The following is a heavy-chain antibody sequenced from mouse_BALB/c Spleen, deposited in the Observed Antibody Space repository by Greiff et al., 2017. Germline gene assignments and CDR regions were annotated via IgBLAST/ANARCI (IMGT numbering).Heavy chain of an antibody. V-gene: IGHV1-7*01. CDR2: INPSTGYT. J-gene: IGHJ2*01. Sequence: VKLQESGAELAKPGASVKMSCKASGYTFTSYWMHWVKQRPGQGLEWIGYINPSTGYTEYNQKFKDKATLTADKSSSTAYMQLSSLTSEDSAVYYCASYGSSFDDWGQGTTLTVSS. D-gene: IGHD1-1*01. CDR3: ASYGSSFDD. CDR1: GYTFTSYW.